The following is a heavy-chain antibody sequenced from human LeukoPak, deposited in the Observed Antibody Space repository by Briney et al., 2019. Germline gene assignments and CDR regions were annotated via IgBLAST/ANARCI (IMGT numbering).Heavy chain of an antibody. Sequence: GASVKVSFKASGYTFTSHYMHWGRQAPGQGVGWVGGNNPSDGSTDYAQKFQGRVTMTRDTSTSTVYMELSSLRSADTAVYYCARGTLYYGSGIYPHPGKYYFDYWGQGTLVTVSS. CDR1: GYTFTSHY. J-gene: IGHJ4*02. V-gene: IGHV1-46*01. CDR3: ARGTLYYGSGIYPHPGKYYFDY. D-gene: IGHD3-10*01. CDR2: NNPSDGST.